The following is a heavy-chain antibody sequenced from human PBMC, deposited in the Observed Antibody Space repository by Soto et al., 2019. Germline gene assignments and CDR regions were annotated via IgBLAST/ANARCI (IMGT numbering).Heavy chain of an antibody. V-gene: IGHV3-33*01. CDR1: GFTFSNFG. Sequence: QVHLVESGGGVVQPGGSLRLSCVASGFTFSNFGMHWVRQAPGKGLEWVAVISNDERIKQYADSVRGRFAISRDNSKNTLYLQMTSMRDEDTAIYYCARGLRSVLDYWGQGTLIPVSS. CDR2: ISNDERIK. J-gene: IGHJ4*02. D-gene: IGHD6-6*01. CDR3: ARGLRSVLDY.